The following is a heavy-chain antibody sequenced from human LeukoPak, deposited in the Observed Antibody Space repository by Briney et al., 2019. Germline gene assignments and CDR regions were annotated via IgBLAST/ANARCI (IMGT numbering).Heavy chain of an antibody. J-gene: IGHJ6*02. V-gene: IGHV4-34*01. CDR1: GGSFSGYY. D-gene: IGHD1-26*01. CDR2: INHSGST. Sequence: PSETLSLTCAVYGGSFSGYYWNWIRQPPGRGLEWIGEINHSGSTNYNPSLKTRVTISVDTSKNQFSLRLTSVTAADTAVYYCAKSGSYYYYGMDVWGQGTTVTVSS. CDR3: AKSGSYYYYGMDV.